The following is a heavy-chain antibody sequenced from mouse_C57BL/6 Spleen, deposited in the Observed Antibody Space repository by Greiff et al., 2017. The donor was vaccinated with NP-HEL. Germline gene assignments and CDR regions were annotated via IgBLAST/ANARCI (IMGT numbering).Heavy chain of an antibody. D-gene: IGHD1-3*01. Sequence: EVQLVESGGGLVKPGGSLKLSCAASGFTFSDYGMHWVRQAPEKGLEWVAYISSGSSTIYYADTVKGRFTISRDNAKNTLFLQMTGLRSEDTAMYYCARGGYNYYWYFDVGGTGTTVAVSS. V-gene: IGHV5-17*01. CDR1: GFTFSDYG. J-gene: IGHJ1*03. CDR2: ISSGSSTI. CDR3: ARGGYNYYWYFDV.